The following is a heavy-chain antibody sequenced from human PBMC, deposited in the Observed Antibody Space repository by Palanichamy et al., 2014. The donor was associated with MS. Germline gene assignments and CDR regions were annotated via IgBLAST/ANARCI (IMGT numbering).Heavy chain of an antibody. V-gene: IGHV3-23*01. CDR1: GFPFDSYA. J-gene: IGHJ4*02. Sequence: EVQLLESGGGLVQPGGSLRLSCAASGFPFDSYAVSWVRQAPGKGLEWVSTITDSGGSTYYADSVRGRFTISRDNSNNTLYLQMNSLRAEDTAVYYCAKARSGIAAAGTNYWGQGTLVTVSS. CDR3: AKARSGIAAAGTNY. CDR2: ITDSGGST. D-gene: IGHD6-13*01.